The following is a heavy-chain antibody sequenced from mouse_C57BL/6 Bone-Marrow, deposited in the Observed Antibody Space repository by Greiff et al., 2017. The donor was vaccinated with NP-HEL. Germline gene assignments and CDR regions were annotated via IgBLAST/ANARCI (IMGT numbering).Heavy chain of an antibody. CDR1: GYTFTSYW. CDR3: ARSLYYDLYCAMDY. V-gene: IGHV1-64*01. Sequence: QVQLQQPGAELVKPGASVKLSCKASGYTFTSYWMHWVKQRPGQGLEWIGMIHPNSGSTNYNEKFKSKATLTVDKSSSTAYMQLSSLTSEDSAVYYCARSLYYDLYCAMDYWGQGTSVTVSA. CDR2: IHPNSGST. D-gene: IGHD2-4*01. J-gene: IGHJ4*01.